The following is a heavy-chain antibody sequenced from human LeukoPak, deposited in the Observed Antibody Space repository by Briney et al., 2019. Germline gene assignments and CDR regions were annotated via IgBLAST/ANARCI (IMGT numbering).Heavy chain of an antibody. J-gene: IGHJ3*02. CDR3: ARETTDDAFDI. D-gene: IGHD4-17*01. CDR2: INHSGST. CDR1: GGSFSGYY. V-gene: IGHV4-34*01. Sequence: SETLSLTCAVYGGSFSGYYWSWIRQPPGKGLEWIGEINHSGSTNYNPSLKSRVTISVDTSKNQFSLKLSSVTAADTAVYYCARETTDDAFDIWGQGTMVTVSS.